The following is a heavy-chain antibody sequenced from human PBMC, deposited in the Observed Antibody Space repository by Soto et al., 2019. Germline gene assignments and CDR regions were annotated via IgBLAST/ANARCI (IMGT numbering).Heavy chain of an antibody. V-gene: IGHV4-39*01. Sequence: SETLSLTCTVSGGSISSSSYFWGWIRQPPGKGLEWIGSIYYSGSTYYNPSLKSRVTVSVDTSKNQFSLKLSSVTAADTAVYYCARQASGYYYGWFDPWGQGTLVTVSS. CDR2: IYYSGST. J-gene: IGHJ5*02. CDR1: GGSISSSSYF. D-gene: IGHD3-22*01. CDR3: ARQASGYYYGWFDP.